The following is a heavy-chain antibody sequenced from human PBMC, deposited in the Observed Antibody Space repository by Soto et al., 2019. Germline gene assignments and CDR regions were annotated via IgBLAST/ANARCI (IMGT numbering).Heavy chain of an antibody. D-gene: IGHD2-21*02. V-gene: IGHV3-23*01. Sequence: EINLLESGGGLQQPGGSLRLSCAASGFTFSNFAMGWVRQAPGKGPEWVSAVTGRARNTYYADSVKGRFTVSRDNFKDTVYLQMTGLRAEDTAVYYCAKVTAYGGDYRDAFDVWGQGTVVTVAS. CDR3: AKVTAYGGDYRDAFDV. J-gene: IGHJ3*01. CDR1: GFTFSNFA. CDR2: VTGRARNT.